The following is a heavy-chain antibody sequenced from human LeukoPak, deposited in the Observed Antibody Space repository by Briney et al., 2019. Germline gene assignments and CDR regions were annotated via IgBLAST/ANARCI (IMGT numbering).Heavy chain of an antibody. CDR2: IRYDGTNT. V-gene: IGHV3-30*02. D-gene: IGHD3-22*01. CDR1: GFSFSDYD. J-gene: IGHJ4*02. Sequence: GGSLRLSCAASGFSFSDYDMHWVRQAPGKGLEWVTFIRYDGTNTYADSVKGRFTISRDNSKNTVYLQMNSLRAEDTAVYYCAKSRIVVVPFDYWGQGTLVTVSS. CDR3: AKSRIVVVPFDY.